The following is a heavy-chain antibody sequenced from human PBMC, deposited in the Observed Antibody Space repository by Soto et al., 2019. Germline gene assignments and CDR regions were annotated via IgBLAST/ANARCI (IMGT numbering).Heavy chain of an antibody. Sequence: SETLSLTCTVSGGSISSGDYSWSWIRQPPGKGLEWVGYMYYSGSTDYNPSLKSRVTISLDSSKNQFSLKLSSVTAADTAVYYCGRFLLVEVPMYTFEYSGQAPLVTVSS. CDR2: MYYSGST. J-gene: IGHJ4*02. D-gene: IGHD2-2*01. CDR3: GRFLLVEVPMYTFEY. V-gene: IGHV4-30-4*01. CDR1: GGSISSGDYS.